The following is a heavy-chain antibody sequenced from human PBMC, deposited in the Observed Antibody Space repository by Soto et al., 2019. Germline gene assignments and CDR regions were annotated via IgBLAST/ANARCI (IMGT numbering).Heavy chain of an antibody. CDR3: ARGYTGYSSGWYLSPSRSPADY. V-gene: IGHV1-8*01. Sequence: QVQLVQSGAEVKKPGASVKVSCKASGYTFTSYDINWVRQATGQGLEWMGWMNPNSGNTGYAQKFQGRVTMTRNTSISTAYMELSSLRSEDTAVYYCARGYTGYSSGWYLSPSRSPADYWGQGTLVTVSS. CDR1: GYTFTSYD. D-gene: IGHD6-19*01. J-gene: IGHJ4*02. CDR2: MNPNSGNT.